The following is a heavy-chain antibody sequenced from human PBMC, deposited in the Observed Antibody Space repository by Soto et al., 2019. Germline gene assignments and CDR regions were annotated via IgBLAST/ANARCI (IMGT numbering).Heavy chain of an antibody. CDR3: ARGASRYDSSGYYIY. V-gene: IGHV4-59*01. J-gene: IGHJ4*02. CDR2: IYYSGST. D-gene: IGHD3-22*01. Sequence: SETLSLTCTVSGGSISSYYWSWIRQPPGKGLEWIGYIYYSGSTNYNPSLKSRVTISVDTSKNQFSLKLSSVTAADTAVYYCARGASRYDSSGYYIYWGQGTLVTVSS. CDR1: GGSISSYY.